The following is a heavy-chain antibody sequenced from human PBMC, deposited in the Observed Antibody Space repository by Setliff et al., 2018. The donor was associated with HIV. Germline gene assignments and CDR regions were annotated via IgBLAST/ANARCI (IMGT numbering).Heavy chain of an antibody. D-gene: IGHD2-15*01. CDR3: ARSQETSVAATEI. J-gene: IGHJ3*02. CDR1: GASISDGTFY. V-gene: IGHV4-61*09. Sequence: SQTLSLTCVVSGASISDGTFYWSWIRQPAGKGLEWIGHLYIRTGTTNYSPPLKGRVTISLDTSNNQFSLSLSSVTASDTAVYFCARSQETSVAATEIWGQGTMVTVSS. CDR2: LYIRTGTT.